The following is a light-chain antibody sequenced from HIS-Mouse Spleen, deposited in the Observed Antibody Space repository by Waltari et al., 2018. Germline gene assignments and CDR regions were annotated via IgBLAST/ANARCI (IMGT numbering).Light chain of an antibody. J-gene: IGLJ3*02. CDR2: EGR. CDR1: SSDVGSYNL. CDR3: CSYAGSSTYWV. Sequence: QSALTQPASVSGSPGQSITISCTGTSSDVGSYNLVSWYQQHPGKAPKLMIYEGRKRASGVSNRFSGSKSGNTASLTISGLQAEDEADYYCCSYAGSSTYWVFGGGTKLTVL. V-gene: IGLV2-23*01.